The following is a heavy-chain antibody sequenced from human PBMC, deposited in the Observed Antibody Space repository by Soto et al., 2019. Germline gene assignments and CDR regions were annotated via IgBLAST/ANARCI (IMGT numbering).Heavy chain of an antibody. CDR2: IIPIFGTA. Sequence: QVQLVQSGAEVKKPGSSVKVSCKASGGTFRRYGMSWVRQAPGQGLEWMGGIIPIFGTAYYAQKFQGRVTITADESTSTAYMELSSLRSEDTAVYYWAMTREYYYYGMDVWGQGTTVTVSS. CDR1: GGTFRRYG. V-gene: IGHV1-69*12. J-gene: IGHJ6*02. CDR3: AMTREYYYYGMDV.